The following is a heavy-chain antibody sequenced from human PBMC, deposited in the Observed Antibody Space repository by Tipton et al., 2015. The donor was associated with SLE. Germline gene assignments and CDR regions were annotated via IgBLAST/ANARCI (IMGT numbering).Heavy chain of an antibody. CDR2: IYHSGST. CDR3: AGEVGAARPFDL. D-gene: IGHD6-6*01. V-gene: IGHV4-4*02. J-gene: IGHJ2*01. CDR1: GGSISSSNW. Sequence: TLSLTCAVSGGSISSSNWWSWVRQPPGKGLEWIGEIYHSGSTNYNPSLKSRVTISVDKSKNQFSLKLSSVTAADTAVYYCAGEVGAARPFDLWGRDTLVTVPS.